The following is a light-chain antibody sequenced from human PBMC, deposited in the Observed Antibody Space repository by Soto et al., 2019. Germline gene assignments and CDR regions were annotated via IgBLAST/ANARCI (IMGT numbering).Light chain of an antibody. CDR1: SSDVGAYNY. V-gene: IGLV2-8*01. J-gene: IGLJ3*02. CDR3: SSFASSHTWV. Sequence: QSVLTQPPSASGSPGQSVTISCTGTSSDVGAYNYVSWYQQHAGKAPKLVIYEVTKRPSGVPDRVSGSKSANTASLTVSGLQAEDEADYYCSSFASSHTWVFGGGTKLTVL. CDR2: EVT.